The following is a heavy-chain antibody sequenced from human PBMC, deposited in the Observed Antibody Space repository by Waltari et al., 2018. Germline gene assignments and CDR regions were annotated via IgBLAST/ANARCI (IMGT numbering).Heavy chain of an antibody. CDR2: ST. J-gene: IGHJ3*02. D-gene: IGHD4-17*01. Sequence: STNYNPSLKSRVTISVDTSKNQFSLKLSSVTAADTAVYYCARDGNYGGNSNAFDIWGQGTMVTVSS. CDR3: ARDGNYGGNSNAFDI. V-gene: IGHV4-59*01.